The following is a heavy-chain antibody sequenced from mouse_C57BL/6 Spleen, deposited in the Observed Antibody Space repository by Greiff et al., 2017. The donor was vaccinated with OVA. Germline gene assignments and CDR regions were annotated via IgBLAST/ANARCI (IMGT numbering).Heavy chain of an antibody. Sequence: QVQLKESGPELVKPGASVKISCKASGYAFSSSWMNWVKQRPGKGLEWIGRIYPGDGDTNYNGKFKGKATLTADKSSSTAYMQLSSLTSEDAAVYFCARELAGDFDDWGQGTTLTVSS. D-gene: IGHD4-1*01. CDR3: ARELAGDFDD. CDR1: GYAFSSSW. J-gene: IGHJ2*01. V-gene: IGHV1-82*01. CDR2: IYPGDGDT.